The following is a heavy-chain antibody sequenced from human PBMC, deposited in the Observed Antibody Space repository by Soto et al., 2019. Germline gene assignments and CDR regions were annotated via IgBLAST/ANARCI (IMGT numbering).Heavy chain of an antibody. CDR3: ARHGDSSSWPNWFDP. V-gene: IGHV1-2*02. J-gene: IGHJ5*02. CDR2: INPNSGGT. Sequence: ASLNGYCTASGYTFTGYYMHWVRQAPGQGLEWMGWINPNSGGTNYAQKFQGRVTMTRDTSISTAYMELSRLRSDDTAMYYCARHGDSSSWPNWFDPWGQGTLVTVSS. D-gene: IGHD6-13*01. CDR1: GYTFTGYY.